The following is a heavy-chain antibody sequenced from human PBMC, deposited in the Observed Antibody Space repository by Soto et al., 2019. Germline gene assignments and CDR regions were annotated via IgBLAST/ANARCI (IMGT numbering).Heavy chain of an antibody. D-gene: IGHD2-2*01. V-gene: IGHV1-69*01. CDR1: GGTFRSYA. CDR3: ARTGSDIVVVPESPPGWFDP. CDR2: IIPIFGTA. Sequence: QVQLVQSGAEVKKPGSSVKVSCKASGGTFRSYAISWVRQAPGQGLEWMGGIIPIFGTANYAQKFQGRVTITADESTSTTYMELSSLRSEDTAVYYCARTGSDIVVVPESPPGWFDPWVQGTLVTVSS. J-gene: IGHJ5*02.